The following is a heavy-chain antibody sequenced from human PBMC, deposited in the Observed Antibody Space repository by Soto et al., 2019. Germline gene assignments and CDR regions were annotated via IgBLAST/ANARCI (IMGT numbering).Heavy chain of an antibody. CDR2: IIPILGIA. Sequence: ASVKVSCKASGGTFSSYTISWVRQAPGQGLEWMGRIIPILGIANYAQKFQGRVTITADKSTSTAYMELSSLRSEDTAVYYCARALQYYGSGSAPWFDPWGQGTLVTVSS. J-gene: IGHJ5*02. V-gene: IGHV1-69*02. D-gene: IGHD3-10*01. CDR1: GGTFSSYT. CDR3: ARALQYYGSGSAPWFDP.